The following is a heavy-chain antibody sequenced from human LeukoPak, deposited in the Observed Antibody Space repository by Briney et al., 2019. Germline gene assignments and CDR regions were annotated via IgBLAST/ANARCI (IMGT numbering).Heavy chain of an antibody. V-gene: IGHV1-24*01. J-gene: IGHJ4*02. CDR1: GYTLTELS. Sequence: ASVKVSCKVSGYTLTELSMHWVRQAPGKGLEWMGGFDPEDGETIYAQKFQGRATMTEDTSTDTAYMELSSLRSEDTAVYYCATVLTTVTRFDYWGQGTLVTVSS. CDR2: FDPEDGET. CDR3: ATVLTTVTRFDY. D-gene: IGHD4-17*01.